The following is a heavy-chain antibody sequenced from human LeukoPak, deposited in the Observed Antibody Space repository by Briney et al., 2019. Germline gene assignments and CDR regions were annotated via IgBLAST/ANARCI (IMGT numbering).Heavy chain of an antibody. CDR2: IKQDGSEK. V-gene: IGHV3-7*03. J-gene: IGHJ4*02. Sequence: GGSLRLSCAASGFTFSSYWMSWVRQAPGKGLEWVANIKQDGSEKYYVDSVKGRFTISRDNAKNTLYLQMNSLRAEDTAVYYCAKSAQPFGELYDYWGQGTLVTVSS. CDR1: GFTFSSYW. CDR3: AKSAQPFGELYDY. D-gene: IGHD3-10*01.